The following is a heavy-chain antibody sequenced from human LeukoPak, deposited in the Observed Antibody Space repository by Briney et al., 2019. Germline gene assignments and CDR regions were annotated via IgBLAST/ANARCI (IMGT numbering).Heavy chain of an antibody. D-gene: IGHD2-2*01. V-gene: IGHV4-4*07. Sequence: SETLSLTCTVSGGSISSYYWSWIRQPPGKGLEWMGRIYTSGITNYTTSLKSRVTMSVDTSKNQFSLKLSSVTAADTAVYSCARGSSFDYWGQGTLVTVSS. CDR2: IYTSGIT. CDR1: GGSISSYY. CDR3: ARGSSFDY. J-gene: IGHJ4*02.